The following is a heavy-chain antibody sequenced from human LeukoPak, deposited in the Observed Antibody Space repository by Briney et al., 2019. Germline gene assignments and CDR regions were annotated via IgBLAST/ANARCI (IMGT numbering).Heavy chain of an antibody. Sequence: GGSLRLSCAASGFTFSSYAMSWVRQAPGKGLEWVSAISGSGGSTYYADSVKGRFTISRDNSKNTLYLQMNSLRAEDTAVYYCAKTPYPLHSSGWPFDYWGQGTLVTVSS. CDR2: ISGSGGST. CDR3: AKTPYPLHSSGWPFDY. D-gene: IGHD6-19*01. J-gene: IGHJ4*02. V-gene: IGHV3-23*01. CDR1: GFTFSSYA.